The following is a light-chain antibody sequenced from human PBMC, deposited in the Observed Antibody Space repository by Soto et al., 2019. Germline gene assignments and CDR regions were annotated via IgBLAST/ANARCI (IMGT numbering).Light chain of an antibody. Sequence: EIVMTQSPATLSVSPGERATLSCSSSQSVSSNLAWYQQKPGQAPRLLIYGASSRATGIPDRFSGSGSGTDFTLTISRLEPEDFAVYYCQQYGSSPGITFGQGTRLEIK. CDR1: QSVSSN. J-gene: IGKJ5*01. CDR2: GAS. V-gene: IGKV3-20*01. CDR3: QQYGSSPGIT.